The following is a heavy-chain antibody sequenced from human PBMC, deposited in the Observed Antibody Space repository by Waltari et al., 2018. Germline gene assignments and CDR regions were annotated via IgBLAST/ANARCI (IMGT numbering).Heavy chain of an antibody. CDR3: ARDPDVLRFMFEY. CDR1: GYSIRSGYY. J-gene: IGHJ4*02. D-gene: IGHD3-3*01. Sequence: QVQLQESGPGLVKPSETLSLTCTGSGYSIRSGYYWGWIRQPPGKGLGWMGSVYESGTTYYNPSLKNRINMSVDTSKNQFSLKLRSVTAADTAVYYCARDPDVLRFMFEYWGQGILVTVSS. V-gene: IGHV4-38-2*02. CDR2: VYESGTT.